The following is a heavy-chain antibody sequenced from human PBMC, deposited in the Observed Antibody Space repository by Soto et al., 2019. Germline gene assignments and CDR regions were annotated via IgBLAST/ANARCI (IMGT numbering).Heavy chain of an antibody. V-gene: IGHV3-33*01. D-gene: IGHD2-15*01. CDR3: ARGYCSGGSCYHNWFDP. CDR2: IWYDGSNK. CDR1: GFTFSSYG. Sequence: PGGPLRLSCAASGFTFSSYGMHWVRPAPGKGLEWVAVIWYDGSNKYYADSVKGRFTISRDNSKNTLYLQMNSLRAEDTAVYYCARGYCSGGSCYHNWFDPWGQGTLVTVSS. J-gene: IGHJ5*02.